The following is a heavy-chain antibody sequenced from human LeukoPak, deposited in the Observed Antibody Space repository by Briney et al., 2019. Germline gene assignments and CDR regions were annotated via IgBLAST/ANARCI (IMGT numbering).Heavy chain of an antibody. CDR2: ISGSGGST. CDR3: AKQPTVVNGRDY. Sequence: GGSLRLSCAASGFSFSSYAMSWVRQAPGKGLEWVSAISGSGGSTYYADSVKGRFTISRDNSKNTLYLQMNSLRAEDTAVYYCAKQPTVVNGRDYWGQGTLVTVSS. CDR1: GFSFSSYA. D-gene: IGHD4-23*01. V-gene: IGHV3-23*01. J-gene: IGHJ4*02.